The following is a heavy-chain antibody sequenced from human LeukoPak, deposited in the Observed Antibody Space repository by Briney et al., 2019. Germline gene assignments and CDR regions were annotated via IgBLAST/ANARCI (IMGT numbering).Heavy chain of an antibody. J-gene: IGHJ3*02. V-gene: IGHV3-11*01. Sequence: GGSLRLSCAASGFIFSDYYMSWIRQAPGKGLEWVSYISSSGSTMYYTDSVKGRFTISRDNAKDSLYLQMNSLRAEDTAVYYCARVGGWQPDAFDIWGQGTMVTVSS. CDR1: GFIFSDYY. D-gene: IGHD6-19*01. CDR2: ISSSGSTM. CDR3: ARVGGWQPDAFDI.